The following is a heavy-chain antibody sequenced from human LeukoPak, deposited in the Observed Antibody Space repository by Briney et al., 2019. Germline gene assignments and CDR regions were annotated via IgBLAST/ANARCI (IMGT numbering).Heavy chain of an antibody. V-gene: IGHV3-23*01. CDR2: ISGSSATI. CDR3: AKLRHGILTGYLSYFDY. J-gene: IGHJ4*02. D-gene: IGHD3-9*01. Sequence: PGGSLRLSCAASGFTFSNYAMTWVRQAPGKGLEWVSSISGSSATIYYADSVKGRFTISRDNSKNTLFLQMNSLRAEDTALYYCAKLRHGILTGYLSYFDYWGQGTLVTVSS. CDR1: GFTFSNYA.